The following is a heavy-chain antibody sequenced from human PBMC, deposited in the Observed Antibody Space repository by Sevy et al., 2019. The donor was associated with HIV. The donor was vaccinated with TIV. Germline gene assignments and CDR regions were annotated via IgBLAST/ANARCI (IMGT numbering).Heavy chain of an antibody. J-gene: IGHJ6*02. CDR3: AREGGYSDQGMDV. V-gene: IGHV3-48*01. D-gene: IGHD5-12*01. CDR1: GFTFSSYD. CDR2: ISSSSSNI. Sequence: GGSLRPSCAASGFTFSSYDMNWVRQAPGKGLEWVSYISSSSSNIYYADSVKGRFTISRDNAKNSLYVQMNSLRAEDTAVYYCAREGGYSDQGMDVWGQGTTVTVSS.